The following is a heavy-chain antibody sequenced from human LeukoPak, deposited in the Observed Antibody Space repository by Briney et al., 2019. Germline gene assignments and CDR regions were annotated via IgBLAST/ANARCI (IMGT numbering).Heavy chain of an antibody. V-gene: IGHV3-23*01. CDR3: AKDGPNYYYDSSGYSPDPFDY. D-gene: IGHD3-22*01. J-gene: IGHJ4*02. CDR1: GFTFSSYA. Sequence: GGSLRLSCAASGFTFSSYAMSWVRQAPGKGLEWVSAISGSGGSTYYADSVKGRFTISRDNSKNTLYLQMNSLRAEDTAVYYCAKDGPNYYYDSSGYSPDPFDYWGQGTLSPSPQ. CDR2: ISGSGGST.